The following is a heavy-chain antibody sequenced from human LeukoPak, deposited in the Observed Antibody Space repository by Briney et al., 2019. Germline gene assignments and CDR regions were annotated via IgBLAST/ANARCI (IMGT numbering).Heavy chain of an antibody. J-gene: IGHJ4*02. D-gene: IGHD6-6*01. V-gene: IGHV3-23*01. CDR2: ISYSGGST. Sequence: GGSLRLSCAASGFTFSSYAMSWVRQAPGEGLEWVSGISYSGGSTYYEDSVKGRFTIVRGNSENTVYLQMDSLRANDTAVYYCAKDWGGYSSSSFDYWGQGILVTVSS. CDR3: AKDWGGYSSSSFDY. CDR1: GFTFSSYA.